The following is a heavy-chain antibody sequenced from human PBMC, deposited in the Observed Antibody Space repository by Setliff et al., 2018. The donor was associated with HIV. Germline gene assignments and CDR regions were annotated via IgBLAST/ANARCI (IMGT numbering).Heavy chain of an antibody. CDR2: IIPIFGTA. V-gene: IGHV1-69*13. CDR1: GGTFSSYA. Sequence: SVKVSCKASGGTFSSYAFNWVRQAPGQGLEWMGGIIPIFGTANYAQKFQGRVSITADESTSTAYMELSSLRSEDTAVYYCAREIGDYYDSSGYYPPTDYYYGRDVWGQGTTVTVSS. CDR3: AREIGDYYDSSGYYPPTDYYYGRDV. J-gene: IGHJ6*02. D-gene: IGHD3-22*01.